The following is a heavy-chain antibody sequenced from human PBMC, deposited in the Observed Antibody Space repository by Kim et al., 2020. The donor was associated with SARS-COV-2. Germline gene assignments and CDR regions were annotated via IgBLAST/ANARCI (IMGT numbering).Heavy chain of an antibody. D-gene: IGHD4-4*01. CDR1: GFTFSSYA. Sequence: GGSLRLSCSASGFTFSSYAMSWVRQAPGKGLEWVSVIYSGGISTFYADSVKGRFTISRDNSKNTLYLQMNSLRVEDTAVYYCVKGTTPHYSNYDYWGQGTLVTVSS. J-gene: IGHJ4*02. CDR3: VKGTTPHYSNYDY. V-gene: IGHV3-23*03. CDR2: IYSGGIST.